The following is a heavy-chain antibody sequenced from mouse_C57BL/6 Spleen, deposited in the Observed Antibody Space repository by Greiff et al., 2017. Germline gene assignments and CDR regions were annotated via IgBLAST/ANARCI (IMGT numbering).Heavy chain of an antibody. CDR1: GFTFSSYA. CDR2: ISSGGDYI. V-gene: IGHV5-9-1*02. J-gene: IGHJ2*01. CDR3: TRESDYLDY. Sequence: EVMLVESGEGLVKPGGSLKLSCAASGFTFSSYAMSWVRQTPEKRLEWVAYISSGGDYIYYADTVKGRFTISRDNARNTLYLQMSRLKSEDTAMYYCTRESDYLDYWGQGTTLTVSS.